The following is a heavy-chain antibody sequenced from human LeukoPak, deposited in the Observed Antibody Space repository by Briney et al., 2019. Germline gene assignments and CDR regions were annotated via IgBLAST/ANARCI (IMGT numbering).Heavy chain of an antibody. CDR2: ISNDGINK. V-gene: IGHV3-30*14. D-gene: IGHD1-1*01. CDR3: ARGPRPTTSGRFED. J-gene: IGHJ4*02. CDR1: GFTFSNYV. Sequence: PGGSLRLSCAASGFTFSNYVMQWVRQAPGKGLEWVAVISNDGINKYYADSVMGRFTISRDNSKNTLYVQMNSLRAEDTAVYYCARGPRPTTSGRFEDWGQGTLVTVSS.